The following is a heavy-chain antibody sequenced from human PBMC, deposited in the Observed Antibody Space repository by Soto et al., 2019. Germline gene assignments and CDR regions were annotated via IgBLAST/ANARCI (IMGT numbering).Heavy chain of an antibody. J-gene: IGHJ4*02. CDR1: GGSISSGGYY. D-gene: IGHD5-12*01. CDR2: IYYSGST. V-gene: IGHV4-31*03. CDR3: ARNSGYDSEDDY. Sequence: KASETLSLTCTVSGGSISSGGYYWSWIRQHPGKGLEWIGYIYYSGSTHYNPSLKSRVTISVDTSKNQFSLKLSSVTAADTAVYYCARNSGYDSEDDYWGQGTLVTVSS.